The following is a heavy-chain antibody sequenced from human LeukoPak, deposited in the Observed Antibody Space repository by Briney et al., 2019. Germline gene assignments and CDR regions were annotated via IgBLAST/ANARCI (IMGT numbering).Heavy chain of an antibody. CDR1: GGSISSYY. CDR3: ARDQSAHYNYYMDV. CDR2: IYTSGST. J-gene: IGHJ6*03. Sequence: SETLSLTCTVSGGSISSYYWSWIRQPAGKGLEWIGRIYTSGSTNYNPSLKSRVTMSVDTSKNQFSLKLSSVTAADTAVYYCARDQSAHYNYYMDVWGKGTTVTVSS. V-gene: IGHV4-4*07.